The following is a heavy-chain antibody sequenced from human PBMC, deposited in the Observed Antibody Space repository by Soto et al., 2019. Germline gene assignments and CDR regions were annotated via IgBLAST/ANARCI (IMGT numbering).Heavy chain of an antibody. D-gene: IGHD6-19*01. CDR1: GYTFTDFS. CDR3: TREGAVAGNWLDP. Sequence: ASVNVSCKTSGYTFTDFSMHWVRQAPGQSLEWMGWINPATGNIKYLKKFEGRVTITRDTSASTVYMDLRSLRSEDTAVYYCTREGAVAGNWLDPWGQGTLVTVSS. V-gene: IGHV1-3*01. CDR2: INPATGNI. J-gene: IGHJ5*02.